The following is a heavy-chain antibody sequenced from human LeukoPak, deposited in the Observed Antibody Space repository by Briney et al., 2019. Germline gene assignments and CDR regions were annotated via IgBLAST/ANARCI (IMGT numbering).Heavy chain of an antibody. V-gene: IGHV1-2*06. CDR3: AREYTIFGVVIPLDY. CDR1: GYTLTDYY. D-gene: IGHD3-3*01. J-gene: IGHJ4*02. CDR2: INPNSGGT. Sequence: ASVTVSCTASGYTLTDYYMHWVRQAPGQGLEWMGRINPNSGGTNYAQKFQGRVTMTRDTSISTVYMELSRLRSDDTAVYYCAREYTIFGVVIPLDYWGQGTLVTVSS.